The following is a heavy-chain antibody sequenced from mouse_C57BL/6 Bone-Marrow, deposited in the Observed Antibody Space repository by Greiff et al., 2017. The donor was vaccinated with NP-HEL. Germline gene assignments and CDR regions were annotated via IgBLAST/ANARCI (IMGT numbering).Heavy chain of an antibody. CDR2: ISNGGGST. CDR3: ARQITTRWYFDV. V-gene: IGHV5-12*01. CDR1: GFTFSDYY. J-gene: IGHJ1*03. D-gene: IGHD1-1*01. Sequence: EVQVVESGGGLVQPGGSLKLSCAASGFTFSDYYMYWVRQTPEKRLEWVAYISNGGGSTYYPATVKGRFTISRDNAKNTLYLQMSRLKSEDTAMYYCARQITTRWYFDVWGTGTTVTVSS.